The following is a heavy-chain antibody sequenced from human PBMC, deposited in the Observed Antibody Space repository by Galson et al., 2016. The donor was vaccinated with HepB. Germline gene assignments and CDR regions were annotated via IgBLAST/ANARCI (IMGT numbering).Heavy chain of an antibody. Sequence: SVKVSCKASGYTFTDFDINWVRQATGQGLEWMGWMNPNSGNTGYAQKFQGRITVTRNTSISAAYMELSSLTSEDTAVYYCARGGVFGVVNLLVGWGYGMDVWGQGTTVTVSS. J-gene: IGHJ6*02. D-gene: IGHD3-3*01. CDR3: ARGGVFGVVNLLVGWGYGMDV. CDR2: MNPNSGNT. CDR1: GYTFTDFD. V-gene: IGHV1-8*01.